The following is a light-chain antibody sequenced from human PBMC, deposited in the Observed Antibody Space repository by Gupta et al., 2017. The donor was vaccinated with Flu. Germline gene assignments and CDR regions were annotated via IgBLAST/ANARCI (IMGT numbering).Light chain of an antibody. CDR2: KAS. J-gene: IGKJ1*01. CDR1: QNIDAW. V-gene: IGKV1-5*03. Sequence: DIQMTQSPSTLSASLGARVTITCRASQNIDAWLAWYQQRPGKAPSLLIYKASTSQSGVPSRFSGSGSGTEFTLAISSLQPDDLATYYCQQYNNYPWTFGHGTKV. CDR3: QQYNNYPWT.